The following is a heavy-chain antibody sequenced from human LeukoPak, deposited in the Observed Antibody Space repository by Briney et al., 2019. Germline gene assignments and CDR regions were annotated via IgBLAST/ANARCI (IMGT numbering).Heavy chain of an antibody. J-gene: IGHJ3*02. V-gene: IGHV4-59*08. CDR1: GGSTSSSY. Sequence: SQTLSPTCTLSGGSTSSSYCSWIRHPPGPELEWYGYIYYSGSTSYNPTLKSRDTISVDTSENLFSLKLSSVTAADTALYYCARLPLHYYESSAHLGLRAFDIWGQGTMVTVSS. CDR3: ARLPLHYYESSAHLGLRAFDI. CDR2: IYYSGST. D-gene: IGHD3-22*01.